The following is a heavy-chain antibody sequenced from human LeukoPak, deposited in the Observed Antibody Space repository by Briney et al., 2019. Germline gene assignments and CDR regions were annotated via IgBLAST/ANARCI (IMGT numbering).Heavy chain of an antibody. CDR3: ARLLINDSSGYFPDYAFDI. V-gene: IGHV4-30-2*01. CDR1: GGSISSGGYS. Sequence: SQTLSLTCAVSGGSISSGGYSWSWIRQPPGKGLEWIGYIYHSGSTYYNPSLKSRDTISVDRSKNQFSLKLSSVTAADTAVYYCARLLINDSSGYFPDYAFDIWGQGTMVTVSS. D-gene: IGHD3-22*01. J-gene: IGHJ3*02. CDR2: IYHSGST.